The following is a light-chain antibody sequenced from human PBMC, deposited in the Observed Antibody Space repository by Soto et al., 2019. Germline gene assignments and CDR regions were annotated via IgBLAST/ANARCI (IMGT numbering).Light chain of an antibody. CDR1: QDISSY. CDR3: QNYKSALFT. V-gene: IGKV1-27*01. CDR2: AAS. J-gene: IGKJ3*01. Sequence: DIQMTQSPSSLSASIGDRVTITYRASQDISSYLAWYQQRPGKVPKLLIYAASTLQSGVPSRFSGSGSGTAFTLTISSLQPEDVATYYCQNYKSALFTFGPGTKVDLK.